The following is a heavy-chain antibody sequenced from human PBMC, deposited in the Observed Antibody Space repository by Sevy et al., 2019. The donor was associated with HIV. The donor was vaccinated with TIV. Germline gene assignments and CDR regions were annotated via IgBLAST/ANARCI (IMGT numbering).Heavy chain of an antibody. CDR2: IYYSGST. Sequence: SETLSLTCTVSGGSISSYYWSWIRQPPGKGLEWIGYIYYSGSTNYNPSLKSRVTISVDTSKNQFSLKLSSVTAAETALDYCARDRPNMITFGGVIVRYGMDVWGQGTTVTVSS. CDR3: ARDRPNMITFGGVIVRYGMDV. V-gene: IGHV4-59*01. CDR1: GGSISSYY. D-gene: IGHD3-16*02. J-gene: IGHJ6*02.